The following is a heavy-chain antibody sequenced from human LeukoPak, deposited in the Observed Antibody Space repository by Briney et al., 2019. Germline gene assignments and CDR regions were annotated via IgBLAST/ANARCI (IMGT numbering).Heavy chain of an antibody. V-gene: IGHV3-53*05. J-gene: IGHJ4*02. CDR1: GFGLANNY. Sequence: LSGGSLRLSCAASGFGLANNYMSWVRQAPGKGLEWVSLIDSESRTFYADSVKGRFTISGDSSQSTLYLQMNSLRVEDTAVYYCARDGCSLTSCFENWGQGTLVTVSS. D-gene: IGHD2-2*01. CDR2: IDSESRT. CDR3: ARDGCSLTSCFEN.